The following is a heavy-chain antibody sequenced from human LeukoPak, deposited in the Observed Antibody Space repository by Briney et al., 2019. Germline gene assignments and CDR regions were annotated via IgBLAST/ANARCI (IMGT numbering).Heavy chain of an antibody. CDR1: GFTFGRYS. Sequence: GGSLRLSCTASGFTFGRYSMHWVRQAPGKGLEWVAVISYDGTNKYHADSVKGRFSISRDNSKNTQYLQMKGLRAEDTAVYYCAREWVSTDYWGQGTLVTVSS. D-gene: IGHD5/OR15-5a*01. J-gene: IGHJ4*02. V-gene: IGHV3-30*04. CDR3: AREWVSTDY. CDR2: ISYDGTNK.